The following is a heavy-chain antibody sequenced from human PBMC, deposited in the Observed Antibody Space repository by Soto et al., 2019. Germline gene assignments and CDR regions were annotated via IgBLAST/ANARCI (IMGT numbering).Heavy chain of an antibody. V-gene: IGHV4-59*01. CDR3: ARADPDASVGY. CDR1: GGSMSSYY. J-gene: IGHJ4*02. CDR2: ISYSGST. D-gene: IGHD2-15*01. Sequence: SETLSLTCTVSGGSMSSYYWTWLRQSPGRGLEWVGYISYSGSTYYNPSLKSRVTISADTSKNQFSLRMNSMIAADTAVYYCARADPDASVGYWGQGTLVT.